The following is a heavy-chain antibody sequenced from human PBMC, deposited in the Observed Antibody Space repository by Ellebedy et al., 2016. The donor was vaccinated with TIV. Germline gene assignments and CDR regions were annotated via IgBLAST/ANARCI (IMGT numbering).Heavy chain of an antibody. CDR1: GYTFTGYY. CDR3: ARDGSATVTTTTQH. Sequence: ASVKVSXXASGYTFTGYYMHWVRQAPGQGLEWMGWINPNSGGTNYAQKFQGRVTMTRDTSISTAYMELSRLRSDDTAVYYCARDGSATVTTTTQHWGQGTLVTVSS. V-gene: IGHV1-2*02. J-gene: IGHJ1*01. D-gene: IGHD4-17*01. CDR2: INPNSGGT.